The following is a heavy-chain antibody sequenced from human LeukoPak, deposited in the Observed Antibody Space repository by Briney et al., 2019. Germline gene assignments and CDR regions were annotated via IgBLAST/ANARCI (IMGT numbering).Heavy chain of an antibody. CDR1: GGSISSGDYY. V-gene: IGHV4-30-4*01. CDR2: IYYSGST. D-gene: IGHD3-16*01. CDR3: ASQSGGRLGADAFDI. J-gene: IGHJ3*02. Sequence: SQTLSLTCTVSGGSISSGDYYWSWIRQPPGKGLEWIGYIYYSGSTYYNPSLKSRVTISVDTSKNQLSLKLSSVTAADTAVYYCASQSGGRLGADAFDIWGQGTMVTVSS.